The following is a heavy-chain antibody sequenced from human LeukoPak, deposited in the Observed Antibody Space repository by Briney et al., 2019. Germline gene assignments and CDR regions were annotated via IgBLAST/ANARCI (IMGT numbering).Heavy chain of an antibody. CDR1: GGSISTYY. CDR2: IYHSGST. Sequence: PSETLSLTCTVSGGSISTYYWNWIRQPPGKGLEWIGYIYHSGSTNYNPSLQSRVTISVDTSKNQFSLDLNSVTAADTAVYYCARGGAARLHFQNWGQGTLVTVSS. D-gene: IGHD6-6*01. CDR3: ARGGAARLHFQN. V-gene: IGHV4-59*01. J-gene: IGHJ1*01.